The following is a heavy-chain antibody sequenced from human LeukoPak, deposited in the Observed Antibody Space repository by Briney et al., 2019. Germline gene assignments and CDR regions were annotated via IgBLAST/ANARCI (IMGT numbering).Heavy chain of an antibody. CDR1: GGSLGSYH. J-gene: IGHJ4*02. D-gene: IGHD5-12*01. V-gene: IGHV4-59*01. Sequence: PSETLSLTCSVSGGSLGSYHWNWIRQPSGKGLEWIGIVFNNGGTKHNPSLKSRVAISVDTSKNQFALKLSSVTAADTAVYYCVASYGRYVLDYWGQGALVIVSS. CDR2: VFNNGGT. CDR3: VASYGRYVLDY.